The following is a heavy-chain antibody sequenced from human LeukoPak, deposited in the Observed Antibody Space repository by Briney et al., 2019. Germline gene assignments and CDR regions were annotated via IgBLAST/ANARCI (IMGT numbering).Heavy chain of an antibody. V-gene: IGHV3-30*02. Sequence: GGSLRLTCVGSGFTFRIYGMHWVRQAPGKGLEWVAFIRYNGDKEDYADSVKGRFTISRDNSKNTVSLQMNSLRPEDTALYYCAEAGQYDSNSFFDFWGQGTLVTVSS. J-gene: IGHJ4*02. CDR1: GFTFRIYG. D-gene: IGHD4-11*01. CDR2: IRYNGDKE. CDR3: AEAGQYDSNSFFDF.